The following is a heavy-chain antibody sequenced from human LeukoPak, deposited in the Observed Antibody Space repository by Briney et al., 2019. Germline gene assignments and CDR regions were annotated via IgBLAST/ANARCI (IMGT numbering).Heavy chain of an antibody. CDR2: IIPIFGTA. CDR3: ARVGRREVRGVIIRPPYYYMDV. D-gene: IGHD3-10*01. J-gene: IGHJ6*03. Sequence: SVKVSCKASGGTFSSYAISWVRQAPGQGLEWMGGIIPIFGTANYAQKFQGRVTITADKSTSTAYMELSSLRSEDTAVYYCARVGRREVRGVIIRPPYYYMDVWGKGTTVTVSS. V-gene: IGHV1-69*06. CDR1: GGTFSSYA.